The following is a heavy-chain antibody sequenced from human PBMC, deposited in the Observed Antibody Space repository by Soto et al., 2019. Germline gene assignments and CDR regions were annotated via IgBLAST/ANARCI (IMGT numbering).Heavy chain of an antibody. D-gene: IGHD3-16*02. V-gene: IGHV1-2*04. CDR2: INPNSGGT. Sequence: GASVKVSCKASGYTFTGYYMHWVRQAPGQGLEWMGWINPNSGGTNYAQKSQGWVTMTRDTSISTAYMELSRLRSDDTAVYYCARDMRLGDLSLNYGMDVWGQGTTVTVSS. CDR1: GYTFTGYY. CDR3: ARDMRLGDLSLNYGMDV. J-gene: IGHJ6*02.